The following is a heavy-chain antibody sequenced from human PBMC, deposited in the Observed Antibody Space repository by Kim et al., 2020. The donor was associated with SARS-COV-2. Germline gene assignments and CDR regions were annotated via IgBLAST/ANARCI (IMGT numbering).Heavy chain of an antibody. Sequence: STPPLKSRVTISVDKSKNQFSLKLSSVTAADTAVYYCARDSSSSRNWFDPWGQGTLVTVSS. V-gene: IGHV4-4*02. CDR3: ARDSSSSRNWFDP. D-gene: IGHD6-6*01. J-gene: IGHJ5*02.